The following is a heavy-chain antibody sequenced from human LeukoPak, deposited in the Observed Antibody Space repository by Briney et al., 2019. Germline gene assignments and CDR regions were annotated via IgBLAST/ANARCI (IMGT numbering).Heavy chain of an antibody. CDR2: ISAYKGNT. J-gene: IGHJ4*02. V-gene: IGHV1-18*01. Sequence: ASVKVSCKASGYTFSTYGIGWMRQAPGQGLEWMGWISAYKGNTYYAQKLQGRVTMTTDTFTSTAYMELRSLRSDDTAVYYCALGSGGFSDYWGQGTLVTVSS. D-gene: IGHD3-10*01. CDR1: GYTFSTYG. CDR3: ALGSGGFSDY.